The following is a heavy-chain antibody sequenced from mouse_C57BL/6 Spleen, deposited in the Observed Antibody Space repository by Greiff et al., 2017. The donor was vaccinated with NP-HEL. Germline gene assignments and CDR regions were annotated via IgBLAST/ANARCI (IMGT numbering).Heavy chain of an antibody. CDR2: INYDGSST. J-gene: IGHJ1*03. D-gene: IGHD4-1*01. CDR3: ARDPGTSYFDV. CDR1: GFTFSDYY. Sequence: EVQLVESEGGLVQPGSSMKLSCTASGFTFSDYYMAWVRQVPEKGLEWVANINYDGSSTYYLDSLKSRFIISRDNAKNILYLQMSSLKSEDTATYYCARDPGTSYFDVWGTGTTVTVSS. V-gene: IGHV5-16*01.